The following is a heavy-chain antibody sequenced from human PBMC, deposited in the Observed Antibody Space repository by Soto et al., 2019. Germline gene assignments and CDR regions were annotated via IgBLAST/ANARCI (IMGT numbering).Heavy chain of an antibody. CDR2: INHSGST. CDR3: ARVGGGYSSSWFKFDY. Sequence: SETLSLTCAVYGGSFSGYYWSWIRQPPGKGLEWIGEINHSGSTNYNPSLKSRVTISVDTSKNQFSLKLSSVTAADTAVYYCARVGGGYSSSWFKFDYWGQGTLVTVSS. CDR1: GGSFSGYY. J-gene: IGHJ4*02. V-gene: IGHV4-34*01. D-gene: IGHD6-13*01.